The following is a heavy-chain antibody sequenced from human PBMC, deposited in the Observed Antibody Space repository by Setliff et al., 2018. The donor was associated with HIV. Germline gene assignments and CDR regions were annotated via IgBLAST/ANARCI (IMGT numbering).Heavy chain of an antibody. J-gene: IGHJ3*02. V-gene: IGHV1-3*01. D-gene: IGHD3-10*01. Sequence: ASVKVSCKASGYTFTSYAMHWVRQAPGQRLEWMGWINAGNGNTKYSQKFQGRVTITRDTYASTAYMELSSLRSEDTAVYYCARSTYYYGSGSYYEDAFDIWGQGTMVTVSS. CDR3: ARSTYYYGSGSYYEDAFDI. CDR1: GYTFTSYA. CDR2: INAGNGNT.